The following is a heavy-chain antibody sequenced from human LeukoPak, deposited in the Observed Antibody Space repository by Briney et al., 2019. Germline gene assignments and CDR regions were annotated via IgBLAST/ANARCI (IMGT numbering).Heavy chain of an antibody. CDR1: GFTVSSNY. Sequence: PGGSLRLSCAASGFTVSSNYMSWVRQAPGKGLEWVSVIYSGGSTYYADSVKGRFTISRDNSKNTLYLQMNSLRAEDTAVYYCAKVDGSDYGDYYFDYWGQGTLVTVSS. V-gene: IGHV3-53*01. D-gene: IGHD4-17*01. CDR3: AKVDGSDYGDYYFDY. CDR2: IYSGGST. J-gene: IGHJ4*02.